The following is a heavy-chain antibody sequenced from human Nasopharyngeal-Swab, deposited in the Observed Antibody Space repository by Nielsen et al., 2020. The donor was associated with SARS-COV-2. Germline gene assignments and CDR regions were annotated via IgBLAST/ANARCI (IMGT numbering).Heavy chain of an antibody. CDR1: GFTFTSSA. Sequence: SVKVSCKASGFTFTSSAVRWVRQARGQRLEWIGWIVVGSGNTNYAQKFQERVTITRDMSTSTAYMELSSLRSEDTAVYYCAALTIAAAGRVAFDIWGQGTMVTVSS. D-gene: IGHD6-13*01. CDR3: AALTIAAAGRVAFDI. V-gene: IGHV1-58*01. CDR2: IVVGSGNT. J-gene: IGHJ3*02.